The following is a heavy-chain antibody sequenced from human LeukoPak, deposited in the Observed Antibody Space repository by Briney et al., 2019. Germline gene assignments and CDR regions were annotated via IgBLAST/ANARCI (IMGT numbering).Heavy chain of an antibody. CDR3: AKGGMVRNYYYGMDV. D-gene: IGHD3-10*01. J-gene: IGHJ6*02. Sequence: GRSLRLSCAASGFTFDDYAMHWVRQPPGKGLEWVSGISWNSGSIGYADSVKGRFTISRDNAKNSLYLQMNSLRAEDTALYYCAKGGMVRNYYYGMDVWGQGTTVTVSS. V-gene: IGHV3-9*01. CDR2: ISWNSGSI. CDR1: GFTFDDYA.